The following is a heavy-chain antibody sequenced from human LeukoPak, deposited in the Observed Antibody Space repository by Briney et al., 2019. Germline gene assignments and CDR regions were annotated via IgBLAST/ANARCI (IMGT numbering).Heavy chain of an antibody. CDR1: GGTLSSYT. J-gene: IGHJ4*02. D-gene: IGHD1-26*01. CDR2: IIPILGIA. CDR3: ARGGGSYLDN. V-gene: IGHV1-69*02. Sequence: ASVKVSCKASGGTLSSYTISWVRQAPGQGLEWMGRIIPILGIANYAQRFQGRVTITADKSTSTAYMELSSLRSEDTAVYYCARGGGSYLDNWGQGTLVTVSS.